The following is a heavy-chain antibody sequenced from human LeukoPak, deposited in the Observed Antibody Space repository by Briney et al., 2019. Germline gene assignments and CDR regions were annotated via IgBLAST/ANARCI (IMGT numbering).Heavy chain of an antibody. CDR1: GYTFTSYD. Sequence: ASVKVSCKASGYTFTSYDINWVRQAGGQRLEWMGWINPNSGGTNYAQKFQGRITMTRDTSISTAYMELSRLRSDDTAVYYCARGKNYYDSSSLFGYWGQGTLVTVSS. V-gene: IGHV1-2*02. CDR3: ARGKNYYDSSSLFGY. CDR2: INPNSGGT. D-gene: IGHD3-22*01. J-gene: IGHJ4*02.